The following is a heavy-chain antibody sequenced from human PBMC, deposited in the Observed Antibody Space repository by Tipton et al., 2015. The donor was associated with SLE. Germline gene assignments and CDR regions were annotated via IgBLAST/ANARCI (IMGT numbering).Heavy chain of an antibody. CDR3: ARAHYYIDS. V-gene: IGHV4-61*02. J-gene: IGHJ4*02. Sequence: TLSLTCTVSGDSISSGSYYWNWIRQPAGKGLEWIGRIYTSGYTNYSPSLKSRVTISLDTSKNQFSLKLSSVTAADTAMYYCARAHYYIDSRGQGTLVTVSS. CDR2: IYTSGYT. CDR1: GDSISSGSYY.